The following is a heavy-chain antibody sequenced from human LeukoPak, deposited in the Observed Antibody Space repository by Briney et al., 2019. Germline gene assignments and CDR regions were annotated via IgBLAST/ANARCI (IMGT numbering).Heavy chain of an antibody. Sequence: SETLSLTCAVYGGSFSGYYWSWIRQPPGKGLEWIGEINHSGSTNYNPSLKSRVTISVDTSKNQFSLKLSSVTAADTAVYYCARGRPPSKDYYYDSSGYYSSGFDIWGQGTMVTVSS. J-gene: IGHJ3*02. CDR1: GGSFSGYY. D-gene: IGHD3-22*01. CDR2: INHSGST. CDR3: ARGRPPSKDYYYDSSGYYSSGFDI. V-gene: IGHV4-34*01.